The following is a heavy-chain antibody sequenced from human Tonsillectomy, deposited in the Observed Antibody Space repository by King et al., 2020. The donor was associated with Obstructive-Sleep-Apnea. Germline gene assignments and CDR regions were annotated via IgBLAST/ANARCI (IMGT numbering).Heavy chain of an antibody. CDR1: GFTFSSYA. CDR2: ISASGAST. Sequence: VQLVESGGGLVQPGGSLRLSCSASGFTFSSYAMSWVRQAPGKGLEWVSAISASGASTYFADSVKGRFTISRDNFKNTLYLQMNSLTAEDTALYYCACPPRVPYYYDSSGLAARYFDLWGRGTLVTVSS. J-gene: IGHJ2*01. CDR3: ACPPRVPYYYDSSGLAARYFDL. D-gene: IGHD3-22*01. V-gene: IGHV3-23*04.